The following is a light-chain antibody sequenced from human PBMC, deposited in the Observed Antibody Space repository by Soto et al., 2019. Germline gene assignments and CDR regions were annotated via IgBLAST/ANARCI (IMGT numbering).Light chain of an antibody. CDR1: QRISTW. Sequence: DIQMTQSPSTLSASVGDGVTITCRASQRISTWLAWYQQKPGKAPKLLISAASTLQSGVPSRFSGSGSGTEFTLTISSLQPEDFATYYCQQLNNYPRTFGQGTKVDIK. CDR2: AAS. J-gene: IGKJ1*01. CDR3: QQLNNYPRT. V-gene: IGKV1-5*01.